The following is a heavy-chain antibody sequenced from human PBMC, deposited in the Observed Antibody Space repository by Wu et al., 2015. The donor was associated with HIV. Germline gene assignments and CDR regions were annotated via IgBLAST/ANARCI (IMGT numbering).Heavy chain of an antibody. Sequence: QVQLVQSGVEVKKPGASVKVSCKASGYTFTNYGINWVRQAPGQGLEWMGWISAYNGNTHYAQSFQGRVTMTTDTSASTAYMDLRSLRSDDTAVYYCVRDSMSGEGLLVYWGQGTLVTVSS. D-gene: IGHD3-10*02. CDR1: GYTFTNYG. CDR2: ISAYNGNT. J-gene: IGHJ4*02. V-gene: IGHV1-18*01. CDR3: VRDSMSGEGLLVY.